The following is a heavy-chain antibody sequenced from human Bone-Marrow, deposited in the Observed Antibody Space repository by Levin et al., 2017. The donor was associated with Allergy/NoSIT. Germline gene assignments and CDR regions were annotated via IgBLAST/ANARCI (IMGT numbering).Heavy chain of an antibody. CDR3: ARDGVGTAAGTP. V-gene: IGHV3-66*01. CDR2: IYSGGDT. Sequence: GGSLRLSCAASGFTVSRNYMSWVRQAPGKGLEWVSLIYSGGDTQYADSVKGRFTISRDNSKNTLYLHMNSLRADDTAVYYCARDGVGTAAGTPWGQGTLVTVSS. J-gene: IGHJ4*02. CDR1: GFTVSRNY. D-gene: IGHD6-13*01.